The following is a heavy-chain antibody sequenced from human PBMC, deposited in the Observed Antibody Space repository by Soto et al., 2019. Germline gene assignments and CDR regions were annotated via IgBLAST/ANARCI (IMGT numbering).Heavy chain of an antibody. J-gene: IGHJ4*02. CDR2: ISGSGGST. D-gene: IGHD2-2*01. V-gene: IGHV3-23*01. Sequence: GGSLRLSCAASGFTFSSYAMSWVRQAPGKGLEWVSAISGSGGSTYYADSVKGRFTISRDNSKNTLYLKKNSQRPEDPAVYYCANEQAGATQLCPFYRWAQEPVLTVSS. CDR1: GFTFSSYA. CDR3: ANEQAGATQLCPFYR.